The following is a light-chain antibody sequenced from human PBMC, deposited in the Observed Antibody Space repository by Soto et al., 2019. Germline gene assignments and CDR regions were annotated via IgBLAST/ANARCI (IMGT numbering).Light chain of an antibody. CDR1: KLGDKY. V-gene: IGLV3-1*01. CDR2: QDS. CDR3: QAWDSSTAV. Sequence: SYELTQPPSVSVSPGQPASITCSGDKLGDKYACWYQQKPGQSPVLVIYQDSKRPSGIPERFSGSNSGNTATLTISGTQAIDEADYYCQAWDSSTAVFGGGTKLTFL. J-gene: IGLJ2*01.